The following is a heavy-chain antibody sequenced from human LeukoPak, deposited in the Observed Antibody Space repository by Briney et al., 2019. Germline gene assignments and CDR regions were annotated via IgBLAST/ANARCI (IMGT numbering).Heavy chain of an antibody. V-gene: IGHV3-23*01. Sequence: GGSLRLSCAASGFTFSSYAMSWIRQAPGKGLEWVSAVSNSGGDTYYAASVKGRFSISRDNSKNTLYLQMNSLRAEDTAVYYCAKDTHWNGFDPWGQGTLVTVSS. CDR3: AKDTHWNGFDP. D-gene: IGHD1-1*01. J-gene: IGHJ5*02. CDR2: VSNSGGDT. CDR1: GFTFSSYA.